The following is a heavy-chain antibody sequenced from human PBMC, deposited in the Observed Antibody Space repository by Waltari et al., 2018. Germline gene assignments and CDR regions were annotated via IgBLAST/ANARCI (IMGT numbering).Heavy chain of an antibody. CDR2: IYTSGST. CDR3: AATYYYGSGRANDDY. CDR1: GGSISCYY. Sequence: QVQLQESGPGLVKPSETLSLTCTVSGGSISCYYWSWIRQPAGKGLEWIGRIYTSGSTNYNPSLKSRVTMSVDTSKNQFSLKLSSVTAADTAVYYCAATYYYGSGRANDDYWGQGTLVTVSS. V-gene: IGHV4-4*07. J-gene: IGHJ4*02. D-gene: IGHD3-10*01.